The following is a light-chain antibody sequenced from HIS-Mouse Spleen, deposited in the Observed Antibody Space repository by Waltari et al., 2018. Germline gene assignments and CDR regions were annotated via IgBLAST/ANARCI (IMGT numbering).Light chain of an antibody. Sequence: QSALTQPASVSGSPGQSITISCTGTSSDVGRYNLVSWYQQHPGKAPKLMIYEGSKRTAGVSKRFSGSKSGNTASLTISGLQAEDEADYYCCSYAGSSTFVVFGGGTKLTVL. CDR2: EGS. CDR1: SSDVGRYNL. V-gene: IGLV2-23*01. J-gene: IGLJ2*01. CDR3: CSYAGSSTFVV.